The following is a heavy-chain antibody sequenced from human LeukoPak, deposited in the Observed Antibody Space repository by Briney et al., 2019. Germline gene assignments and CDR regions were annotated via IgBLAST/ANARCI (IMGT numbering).Heavy chain of an antibody. CDR2: IYTSGST. Sequence: SETLSLTCTVSGGSISSYYRSWIRQPAGKGLEWIGRIYTSGSTNYNPSLKSRVTMSVDTSKNQFSLKLSSVTAADTAVYYCARDEQQLVPRGMDVWGQGTTVTVSS. D-gene: IGHD6-13*01. CDR3: ARDEQQLVPRGMDV. CDR1: GGSISSYY. V-gene: IGHV4-4*07. J-gene: IGHJ6*02.